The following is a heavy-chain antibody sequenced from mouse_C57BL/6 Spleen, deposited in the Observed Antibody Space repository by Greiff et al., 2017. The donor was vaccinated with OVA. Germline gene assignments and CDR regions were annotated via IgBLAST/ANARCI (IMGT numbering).Heavy chain of an antibody. J-gene: IGHJ4*01. CDR2: IDPSDSYT. V-gene: IGHV1-50*01. CDR1: GYTFTSYW. CDR3: AKLWPTMDY. D-gene: IGHD1-1*02. Sequence: QVQLQQPGAELVKPGASVKLSCKASGYTFTSYWMQWVKQRPGQGLEWIGEIDPSDSYTNYNQKFKGKATLTVDTSSSTAYMQLSSLTSEDSAVYYCAKLWPTMDYWGQGTSVTVSS.